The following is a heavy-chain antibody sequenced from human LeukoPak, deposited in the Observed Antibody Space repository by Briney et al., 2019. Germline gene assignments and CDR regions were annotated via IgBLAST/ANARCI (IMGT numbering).Heavy chain of an antibody. CDR3: ARDRQLDPTEDAFDI. J-gene: IGHJ3*02. D-gene: IGHD1-1*01. Sequence: SVKVSCKASGGTFSSYAISWVRQAPGQGLEWMGGIIPIFGTANYAQKFQGRVTITADESTSTAYMELSSLRSEDTAVYYCARDRQLDPTEDAFDIWGQGTMVSVSS. CDR2: IIPIFGTA. CDR1: GGTFSSYA. V-gene: IGHV1-69*01.